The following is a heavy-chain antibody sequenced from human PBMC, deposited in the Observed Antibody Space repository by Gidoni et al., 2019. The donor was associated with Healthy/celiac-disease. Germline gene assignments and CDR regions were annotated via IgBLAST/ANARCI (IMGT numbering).Heavy chain of an antibody. CDR3: AREGDIVATILGWGIDV. CDR2: ILTSGST. CDR1: GGSIRSGSYY. D-gene: IGHD5-12*01. J-gene: IGHJ6*02. Sequence: PSQTLSPPCTVSGGSIRSGSYYWSWIRQPAGQGLEWLGRILTSGSTNYNPSLQSRVTISVDTAKNQCSLKLSSVSGADTAVYYCAREGDIVATILGWGIDVWGQGTTVTVSS. V-gene: IGHV4-61*02.